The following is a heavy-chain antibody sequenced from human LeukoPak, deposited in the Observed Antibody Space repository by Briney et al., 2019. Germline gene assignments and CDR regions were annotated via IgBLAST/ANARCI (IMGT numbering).Heavy chain of an antibody. CDR3: ARGLYYYGSGSYYNQIYYMDV. CDR2: INHSGST. Sequence: SETLSLTCAVYGGSFSGYYWSWIRQPPGKGLEWIGEINHSGSTNYNPSLKSRVTISVDTSKNQFSLKLSSVTAADTAVYYCARGLYYYGSGSYYNQIYYMDVWGKGTTVTVSS. J-gene: IGHJ6*03. D-gene: IGHD3-10*01. CDR1: GGSFSGYY. V-gene: IGHV4-34*01.